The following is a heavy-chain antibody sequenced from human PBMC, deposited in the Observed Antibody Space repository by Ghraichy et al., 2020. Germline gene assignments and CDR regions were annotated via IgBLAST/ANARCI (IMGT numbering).Heavy chain of an antibody. J-gene: IGHJ5*02. Sequence: GGSLRLSCAASGFTVSSNYMSWVRQAPGKGLEWVSVIYSGGSTYYADSVKGRFTISRDNSKNTLYLQMNSLRAEDTAVYYCARDPVSYSGSYGWFDPWGQGTLVTVSS. CDR3: ARDPVSYSGSYGWFDP. V-gene: IGHV3-53*01. D-gene: IGHD1-26*01. CDR1: GFTVSSNY. CDR2: IYSGGST.